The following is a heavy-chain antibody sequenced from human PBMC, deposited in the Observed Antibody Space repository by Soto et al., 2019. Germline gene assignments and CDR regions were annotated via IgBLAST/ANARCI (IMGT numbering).Heavy chain of an antibody. CDR2: LSSSDGGA. V-gene: IGHV3-23*01. D-gene: IGHD3-10*01. CDR1: GFTFSKYS. CDR3: ARDSDRDYFQH. Sequence: GGSLRLSCEGTGFTFSKYSLNWVRQAPEKGLEWVSGLSSSDGGAYYADSVKGRFTISRDTFENRLYLQMNSLRVEDTAVYYCARDSDRDYFQHWGQGTLVTVSS. J-gene: IGHJ1*01.